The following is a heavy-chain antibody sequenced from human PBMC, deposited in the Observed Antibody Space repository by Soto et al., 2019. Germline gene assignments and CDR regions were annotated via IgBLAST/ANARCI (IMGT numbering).Heavy chain of an antibody. D-gene: IGHD6-6*01. V-gene: IGHV4-34*01. Sequence: XETLSLAWLLDRGSLAGLYRSGMRPPPGNGLEWVGEISQSANTNYSPSLKSRVSRSIDTSKKQFSLNLASVSAADTAVYYCARAPKGSGSSQTRPDFWGQGTLVTVSS. CDR3: ARAPKGSGSSQTRPDF. CDR1: RGSLAGLY. CDR2: ISQSANT. J-gene: IGHJ4*02.